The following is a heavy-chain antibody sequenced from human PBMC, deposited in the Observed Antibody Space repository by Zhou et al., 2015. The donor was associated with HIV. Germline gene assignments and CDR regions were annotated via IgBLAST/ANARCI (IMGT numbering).Heavy chain of an antibody. Sequence: QVQLVQSGAEVKKPGSSVKVSCKASGGTFSSYAISWVRQAPGQGLEWMGGIIPIFGTANYAQKFQGRVTITADESTSTAYMELSSLRSEDTAVYYCARDAVVAAAQNYYYYMDVWGKGTTVTVSS. CDR2: IIPIFGTA. D-gene: IGHD2-15*01. V-gene: IGHV1-69*01. CDR1: GGTFSSYA. CDR3: ARDAVVAAAQNYYYYMDV. J-gene: IGHJ6*03.